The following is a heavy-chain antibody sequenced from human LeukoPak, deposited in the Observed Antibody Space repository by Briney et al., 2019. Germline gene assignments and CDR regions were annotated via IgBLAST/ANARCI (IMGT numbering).Heavy chain of an antibody. V-gene: IGHV4-4*07. J-gene: IGHJ4*02. CDR1: GGSISSYY. CDR3: ARESDSSGYYANFDY. CDR2: IYTSGST. Sequence: SETLSLTCTVSGGSISSYYWSWIRQPAGKGLGWIGRIYTSGSTNYNPSLKSRVTMSVDTSKNQFSLKLSSVTAADTAVYYCARESDSSGYYANFDYWGQGTLVTVSS. D-gene: IGHD3-22*01.